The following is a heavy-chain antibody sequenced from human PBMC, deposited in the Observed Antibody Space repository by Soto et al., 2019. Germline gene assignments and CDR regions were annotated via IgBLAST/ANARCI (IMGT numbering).Heavy chain of an antibody. D-gene: IGHD6-13*01. CDR2: IYYSGST. V-gene: IGHV4-39*07. CDR1: GGSISSSSYY. CDR3: ARVKGSSHYYYYYGMDV. Sequence: SETLSLTCTVSGGSISSSSYYWGWIRQPPGKGLEWIGSIYYSGSTYYNPSLKSRVTISVDTSKNQFSLKLSSVTAADTAVYYCARVKGSSHYYYYYGMDVWGQGTTVTVSS. J-gene: IGHJ6*02.